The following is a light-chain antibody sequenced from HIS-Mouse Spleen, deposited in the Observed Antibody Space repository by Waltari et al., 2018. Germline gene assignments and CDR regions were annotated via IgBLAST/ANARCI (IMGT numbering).Light chain of an antibody. CDR3: SSYTSSSTLDV. Sequence: QSALTQPASVSGSPGQSITISCPATTSDFGGYNYLSWYQQHPGKAPKLMIYDVSNRPSGVSNRFSGSKSGNTASLTISGLQAEDEADYYCSSYTSSSTLDVFGTGTKVTVL. V-gene: IGLV2-14*03. CDR1: TSDFGGYNY. CDR2: DVS. J-gene: IGLJ1*01.